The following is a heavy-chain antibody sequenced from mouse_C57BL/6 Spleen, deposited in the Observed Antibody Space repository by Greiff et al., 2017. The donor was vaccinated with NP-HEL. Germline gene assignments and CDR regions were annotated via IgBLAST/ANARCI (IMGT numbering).Heavy chain of an antibody. D-gene: IGHD1-1*01. CDR1: GYTFTDYY. CDR3: ASLGTTVVASDFDV. Sequence: VQLQQSGPELVKPGASVKISCKASGYTFTDYYMNWVKQSHGKSLEWIGDINPNNGGTSYNQKFKGKATLTVDKSSSTAYMELRSLTSEDSAVYYCASLGTTVVASDFDVWGTGTTVTVSS. J-gene: IGHJ1*03. CDR2: INPNNGGT. V-gene: IGHV1-26*01.